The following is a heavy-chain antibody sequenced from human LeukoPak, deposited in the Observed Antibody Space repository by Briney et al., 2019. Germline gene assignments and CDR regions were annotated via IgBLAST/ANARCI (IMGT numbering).Heavy chain of an antibody. CDR1: GGSFSGYF. CDR2: INHSGST. Sequence: SETLSLTCAVYGGSFSGYFLNWIRQPPGKGLEWIGEINHSGSTNYNPSLKSRVTISVDTSKNQFSLKLSSVTAADTAVYYCARDSSGYSLYYYYYMDVWGKGTTVTVSS. D-gene: IGHD3-22*01. V-gene: IGHV4-34*01. J-gene: IGHJ6*03. CDR3: ARDSSGYSLYYYYYMDV.